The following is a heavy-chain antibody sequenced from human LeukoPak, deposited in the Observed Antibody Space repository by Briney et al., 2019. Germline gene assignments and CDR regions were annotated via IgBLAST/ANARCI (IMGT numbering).Heavy chain of an antibody. Sequence: PGGSLRLSCAASGFTFSNYAMSWVRQAPGKGLEWVSAINDSGGSTYYADSVKGHFTISRDNSKNTVYLQMNSLRAEDTAVYYCARTYGSGSYYQFDYWGQGTLVTVSS. D-gene: IGHD3-10*01. J-gene: IGHJ4*02. V-gene: IGHV3-23*01. CDR3: ARTYGSGSYYQFDY. CDR1: GFTFSNYA. CDR2: INDSGGST.